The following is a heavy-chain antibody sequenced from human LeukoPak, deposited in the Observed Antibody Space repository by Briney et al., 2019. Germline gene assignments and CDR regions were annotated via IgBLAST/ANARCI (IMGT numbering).Heavy chain of an antibody. CDR2: ISGSGGIT. CDR1: GFTFSDYY. V-gene: IGHV3-23*01. CDR3: AKGGYCSGGTCYPMDV. D-gene: IGHD2-15*01. J-gene: IGHJ6*02. Sequence: GGSLRLSCAASGFTFSDYYMSWARQAPGKGPQWVSAISGSGGITYYADSVKGRFAISRDNSKNTLYLQMNSLRAEDTALYYCAKGGYCSGGTCYPMDVWGQGTTVTVSS.